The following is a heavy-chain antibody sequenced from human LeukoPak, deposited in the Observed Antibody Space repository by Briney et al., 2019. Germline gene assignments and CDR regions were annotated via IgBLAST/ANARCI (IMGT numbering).Heavy chain of an antibody. V-gene: IGHV3-30*04. Sequence: PGGSLRLSCAASGFTFSSYATHWVRQAPGKGLEWVAVISYDGSNKYYADSVKGRFTISRDNSKNTLYLQMNSLRAEDTAVYYCARDPGALGWFDPWGQGTLVTVSS. CDR3: ARDPGALGWFDP. CDR1: GFTFSSYA. J-gene: IGHJ5*02. D-gene: IGHD1-26*01. CDR2: ISYDGSNK.